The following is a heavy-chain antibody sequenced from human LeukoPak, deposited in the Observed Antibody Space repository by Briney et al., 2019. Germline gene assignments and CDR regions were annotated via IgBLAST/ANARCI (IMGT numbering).Heavy chain of an antibody. CDR2: ISSNGGST. D-gene: IGHD6-19*01. V-gene: IGHV3-64*01. CDR3: ARPAPSSGWYDY. Sequence: GGSLSLSCAASGFTFSSYAMHWVRQAPGKGLEYGSAISSNGGSTYYANSVTGRFTISRDNPKTTLYLQMGSLRAEDMAVYYCARPAPSSGWYDYWGQGTLVTVSS. J-gene: IGHJ4*02. CDR1: GFTFSSYA.